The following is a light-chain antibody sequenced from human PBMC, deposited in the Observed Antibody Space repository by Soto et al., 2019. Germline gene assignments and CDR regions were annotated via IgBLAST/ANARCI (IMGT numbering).Light chain of an antibody. CDR2: DNR. CDR1: SSNIGARYD. V-gene: IGLV1-40*01. J-gene: IGLJ2*01. Sequence: QSVLTQPPSVSGAPGQRVTISCTRSSSNIGARYDVHWYQQLPGTAPKLLIYDNRNRPSGVPDRFSAAKSGTSASLAITGLQAEDEAHYYCQSYDSTLSGSVFGGGTKLTVL. CDR3: QSYDSTLSGSV.